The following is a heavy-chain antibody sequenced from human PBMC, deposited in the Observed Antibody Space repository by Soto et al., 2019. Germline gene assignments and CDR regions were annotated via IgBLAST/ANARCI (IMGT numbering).Heavy chain of an antibody. CDR1: GYTFTSYD. Sequence: ASVKVSCKASGYTFTSYDMHWVRQAPGQGLEWKGIINPSCGSTSYAQKFQGRVIMTCDTSMSTGYMQLSSLRSEAMSVYYCARDPFAEMATCDFEDWGQGTRVSVSS. V-gene: IGHV1-46*01. D-gene: IGHD5-12*01. J-gene: IGHJ4*02. CDR3: ARDPFAEMATCDFED. CDR2: INPSCGST.